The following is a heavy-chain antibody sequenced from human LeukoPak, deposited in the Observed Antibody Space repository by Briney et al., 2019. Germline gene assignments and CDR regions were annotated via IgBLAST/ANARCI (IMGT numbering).Heavy chain of an antibody. Sequence: GGSLRHSCAASGFTFSIYGMHWVRQAPGKGLEWVAVISYDGSNKYYADSVNGRFTISRDNSKNTLYLQMNSLRAEDTAVYYCAKNAPLSMVRGVIIGYWGQGALVTVSS. CDR1: GFTFSIYG. D-gene: IGHD3-10*01. CDR3: AKNAPLSMVRGVIIGY. CDR2: ISYDGSNK. J-gene: IGHJ4*02. V-gene: IGHV3-30*18.